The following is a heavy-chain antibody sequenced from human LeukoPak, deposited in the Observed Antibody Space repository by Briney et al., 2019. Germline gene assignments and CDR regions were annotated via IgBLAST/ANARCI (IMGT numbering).Heavy chain of an antibody. Sequence: PGGSLRLSCAASGFALSNYPMGWVRQAPGKGLEWVSGIDEEKSGSWTKSADSVKGRFTISRDNSENTLYLQMDTLTVDDTAVYYCAKAGVISGWDYWGQGVLVTVSS. V-gene: IGHV3-23*05. J-gene: IGHJ4*02. CDR3: AKAGVISGWDY. CDR2: IDEEKSGSWT. CDR1: GFALSNYP. D-gene: IGHD3-3*02.